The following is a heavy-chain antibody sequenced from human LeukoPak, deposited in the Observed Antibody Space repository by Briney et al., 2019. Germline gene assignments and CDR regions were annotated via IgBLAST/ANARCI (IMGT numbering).Heavy chain of an antibody. D-gene: IGHD2-2*02. CDR2: IYYSGST. CDR3: ARGGVVPAAIEIGFDY. CDR1: GGSVSSGSYY. Sequence: SETLSLTCTVSGGSVSSGSYYWSWIRQPPGKGLEWIGYIYYSGSTYYNPSLKSRVTISVDTSKNQFSLKLSSVTAADTAVYYCARGGVVPAAIEIGFDYWGQGTLVTVSS. V-gene: IGHV4-61*01. J-gene: IGHJ4*02.